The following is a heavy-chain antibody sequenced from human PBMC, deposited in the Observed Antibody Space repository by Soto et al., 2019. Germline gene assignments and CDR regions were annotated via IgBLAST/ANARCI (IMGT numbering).Heavy chain of an antibody. CDR2: ISYDGSNK. CDR1: GFTFSSYA. J-gene: IGHJ2*01. Sequence: QVQLVESGGGVVQPGRSLRLSCAASGFTFSSYAMHWVRQAPGKGLEWVAVISYDGSNKYYADSVKGRFTISRDNSKNTLYLQMNSLRAEDTAVYYCARDGDSSGWFYWYCDLWGRGTLVTVSS. CDR3: ARDGDSSGWFYWYCDL. D-gene: IGHD6-19*01. V-gene: IGHV3-30-3*01.